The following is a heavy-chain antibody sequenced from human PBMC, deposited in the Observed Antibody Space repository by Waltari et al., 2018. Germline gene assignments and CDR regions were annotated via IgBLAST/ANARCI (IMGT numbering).Heavy chain of an antibody. V-gene: IGHV4-59*01. CDR3: ARRENGYDPPDY. J-gene: IGHJ4*02. CDR2: IYYSGST. Sequence: QVQLQESGPGLVKPSETLSLTCTVSGGSISSYYWSWIRQPPGKGLEWIGYIYYSGSTNYTPSLKSRVTMSVDTSKNQFSLKLYSVTAADTAVYYCARRENGYDPPDYWGQGTLVTVSS. CDR1: GGSISSYY. D-gene: IGHD5-12*01.